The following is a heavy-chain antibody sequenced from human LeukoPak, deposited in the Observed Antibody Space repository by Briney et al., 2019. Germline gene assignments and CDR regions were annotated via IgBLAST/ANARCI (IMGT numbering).Heavy chain of an antibody. J-gene: IGHJ4*02. CDR2: INPTGGSA. CDR1: GYTFTSYY. Sequence: GASVKVSCKASGYTFTSYYMHWVRQAPGEGLEWMGIINPTGGSASYAQKFQGRVTMTRDTSISTAYMELSRLRSDDTAVYYCASQPRYSGYAHWGQGTLVTVSS. D-gene: IGHD5-12*01. CDR3: ASQPRYSGYAH. V-gene: IGHV1-46*01.